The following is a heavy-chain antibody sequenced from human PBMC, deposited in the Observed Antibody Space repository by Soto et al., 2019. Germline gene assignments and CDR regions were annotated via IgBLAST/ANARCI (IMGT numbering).Heavy chain of an antibody. V-gene: IGHV4-4*07. Sequence: PSETLSLTCTVSGGSISSYYWSWIRQPAGKGLEWIGRIYTSGSTNYNPSLKSRVIMSVDTSKNQFSLKLSSVTAADTAVYYCARDGHKRDYVWGSYRVYYYYGMDVWGQGTTVTVSS. D-gene: IGHD3-16*02. CDR2: IYTSGST. CDR1: GGSISSYY. CDR3: ARDGHKRDYVWGSYRVYYYYGMDV. J-gene: IGHJ6*02.